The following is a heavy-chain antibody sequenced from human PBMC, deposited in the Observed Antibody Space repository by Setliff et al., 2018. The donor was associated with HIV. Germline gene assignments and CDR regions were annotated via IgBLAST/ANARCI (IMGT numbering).Heavy chain of an antibody. CDR3: ARANFWSGYYGY. D-gene: IGHD3-3*01. CDR1: GGSISSYY. CDR2: IYYSGST. J-gene: IGHJ4*02. V-gene: IGHV4-39*07. Sequence: SETLSLTCTVSGGSISSYYWGWIRQPPGKGLEWIGSIYYSGSTYYNPSLKSRVTISVDTSKNQFSLKLSSVTAADTAVYYCARANFWSGYYGYWGQGTLVTVPQ.